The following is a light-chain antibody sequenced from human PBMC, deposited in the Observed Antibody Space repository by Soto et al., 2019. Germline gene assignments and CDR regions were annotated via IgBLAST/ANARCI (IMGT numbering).Light chain of an antibody. Sequence: TQSPATLSLSPGERSTLSCRASQNISSYLIWYQQKPGQAPRLLMYDVSNRATGIPARFSGSGSGTEFTLTISGLQSEDFAVYYCQQYNNWPPITFGQGTRLEI. V-gene: IGKV3D-15*01. J-gene: IGKJ5*01. CDR3: QQYNNWPPIT. CDR1: QNISSY. CDR2: DVS.